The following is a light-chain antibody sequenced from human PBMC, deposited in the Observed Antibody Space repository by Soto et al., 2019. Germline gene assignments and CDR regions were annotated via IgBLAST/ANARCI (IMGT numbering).Light chain of an antibody. CDR2: GAS. J-gene: IGKJ4*01. Sequence: EIVLTQSPGTLSLSPGDRATLSCRASQSVRSNYLAWDQQKPGQAPRLLLYGASSRATGIPDRFSGSGSGTDFTLTISRLEPEDFAVYYCQQYDTSPPLTFGGGTKVEIK. CDR1: QSVRSNY. CDR3: QQYDTSPPLT. V-gene: IGKV3-20*01.